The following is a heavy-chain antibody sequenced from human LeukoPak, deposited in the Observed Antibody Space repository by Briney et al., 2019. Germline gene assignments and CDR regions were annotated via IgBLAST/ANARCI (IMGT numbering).Heavy chain of an antibody. CDR2: MNPNSGNT. CDR1: GYTFTSYD. Sequence: ASVKVSYKASGYTFTSYDINWVRQATGQGLEWMGWMNPNSGNTGYAQKFQGRVTITRNTSISTAYMELSSLRSEDTAVYYCARDYYGNYMDVWGKGTTVTVSS. D-gene: IGHD3-10*01. CDR3: ARDYYGNYMDV. J-gene: IGHJ6*03. V-gene: IGHV1-8*03.